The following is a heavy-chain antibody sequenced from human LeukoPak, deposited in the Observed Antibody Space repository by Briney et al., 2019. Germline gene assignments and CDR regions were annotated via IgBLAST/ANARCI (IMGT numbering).Heavy chain of an antibody. CDR3: ARDRSEVYYDFWSGQRGYYYYMDV. J-gene: IGHJ6*03. Sequence: SETLSLTCTVSGGSISSYYWSWIRQPPGKGLEWIGYIYYSGSTNYNPSLKSRVTISVDTSKNQFSLKLSSVTAADTAVYYCARDRSEVYYDFWSGQRGYYYYMDVWGKGTTVTVSS. CDR1: GGSISSYY. CDR2: IYYSGST. V-gene: IGHV4-59*01. D-gene: IGHD3-3*01.